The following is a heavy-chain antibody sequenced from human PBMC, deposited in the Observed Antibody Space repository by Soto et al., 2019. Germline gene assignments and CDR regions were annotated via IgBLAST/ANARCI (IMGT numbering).Heavy chain of an antibody. V-gene: IGHV1-3*01. D-gene: IGHD6-13*01. CDR2: INVGNVNT. Sequence: ASVTVSCKPSGYTFTSYAIHWVRQAPGQRLEWMGWINAANGWINVGNVNTKYSEKFQDRVTITRDTSASTAYMELRSLRSEDTAVYYCARDRWDSSSWYSYYGMDVWGQGTTVTVSS. CDR3: ARDRWDSSSWYSYYGMDV. CDR1: GYTFTSYA. J-gene: IGHJ6*02.